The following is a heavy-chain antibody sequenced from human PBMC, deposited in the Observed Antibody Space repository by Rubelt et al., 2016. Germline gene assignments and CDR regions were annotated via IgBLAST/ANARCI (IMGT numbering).Heavy chain of an antibody. Sequence: GGGLVQPGGSLRLSCAASGFTVSSNYMSWVRQAPGKGLEWVSLIYSGGATYYADSVKGRFTISRDNSKNTVYLQISSLSAEDTAVYYCLKQAWSAYDFFDYWGQGSLVTVSS. CDR3: LKQAWSAYDFFDY. J-gene: IGHJ4*02. CDR2: IYSGGAT. V-gene: IGHV3-66*02. CDR1: GFTVSSNY. D-gene: IGHD5-12*01.